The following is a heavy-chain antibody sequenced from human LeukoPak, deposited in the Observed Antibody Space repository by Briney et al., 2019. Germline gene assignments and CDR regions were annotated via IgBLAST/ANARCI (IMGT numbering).Heavy chain of an antibody. Sequence: PSETLSLTCAVYGGSFSGYYWSWIRQPPGKGLEWVSVISAGNDIVYADSVKGRFSISRDSSKNTLYLQMNSLRVEDTAVYYCAKYAPPTTALTRFFDDWGQGTLVTVSS. CDR1: GGSFSGYY. CDR2: ISAGNDI. D-gene: IGHD4-17*01. J-gene: IGHJ4*02. V-gene: IGHV3-53*01. CDR3: AKYAPPTTALTRFFDD.